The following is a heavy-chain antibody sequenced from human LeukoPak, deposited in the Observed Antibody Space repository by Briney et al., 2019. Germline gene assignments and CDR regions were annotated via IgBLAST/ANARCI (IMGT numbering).Heavy chain of an antibody. Sequence: SETLSLTCAVYGGSFSGYYWSWIRQPPGKGLEWIGEINHSGSTNYNPSLKSRVTISVDTSKNQFSLKLSSVTAADTAVYYCARGKYCSSTSCYEKPSDYWGQGTLVTVSS. CDR2: INHSGST. V-gene: IGHV4-34*01. CDR1: GGSFSGYY. J-gene: IGHJ4*02. CDR3: ARGKYCSSTSCYEKPSDY. D-gene: IGHD2-2*01.